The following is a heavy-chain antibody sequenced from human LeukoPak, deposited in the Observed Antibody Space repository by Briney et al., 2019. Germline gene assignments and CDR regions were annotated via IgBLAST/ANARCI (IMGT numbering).Heavy chain of an antibody. CDR2: IYTST. Sequence: PGGSLRLSCAASGFTVSSSYMSWVRQAPGKGLEWVSLIYTSTYYADSVQGRFTISRDNSKNTLYLQMNSLRAEDTAVYYCARSSGPKYYFDYWGQGTLVTVSS. J-gene: IGHJ4*02. V-gene: IGHV3-66*01. CDR3: ARSSGPKYYFDY. D-gene: IGHD1-1*01. CDR1: GFTVSSSY.